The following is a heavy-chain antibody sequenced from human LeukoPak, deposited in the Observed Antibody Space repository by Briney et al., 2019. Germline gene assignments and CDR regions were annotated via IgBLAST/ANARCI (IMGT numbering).Heavy chain of an antibody. J-gene: IGHJ4*02. D-gene: IGHD1-26*01. CDR3: ARDGRGKYHLDL. CDR1: GGSISSGGYY. CDR2: IYYSGST. V-gene: IGHV4-31*03. Sequence: SETLSLTCTVSGGSISSGGYYWSWIRQHPGKGLEWIGYIYYSGSTYYNPSLKSRVTISVDTSKNQFSLKLSSVTAADTAVYYCARDGRGKYHLDLWGQGTLVTVSS.